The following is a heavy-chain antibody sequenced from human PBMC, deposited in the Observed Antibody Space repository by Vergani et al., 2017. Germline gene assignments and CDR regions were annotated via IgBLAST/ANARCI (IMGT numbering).Heavy chain of an antibody. Sequence: QVQLQQWGGGLLKPSETLSLTCVVNGGSFTSYHWTWIRQSPGEGLEWVGDIDHTGRPDYNPSLTSRLTMSVDNSRNQFSLTLNSVTATDTAIYFCARVNTETNGHLYYYYYMDVWGQGTAVTVS. CDR1: GGSFTSYH. CDR2: IDHTGRP. CDR3: ARVNTETNGHLYYYYYMDV. V-gene: IGHV4-34*01. J-gene: IGHJ6*03. D-gene: IGHD4-11*01.